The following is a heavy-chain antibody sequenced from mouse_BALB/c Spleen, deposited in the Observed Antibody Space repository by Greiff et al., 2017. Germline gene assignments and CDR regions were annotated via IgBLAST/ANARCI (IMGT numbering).Heavy chain of an antibody. V-gene: IGHV1-54*01. J-gene: IGHJ1*01. CDR3: ARSDYGHWYFDV. Sequence: QVQLQQSGAELVRPGTLVKVSCKASGYAFTNYLIEWVKQRPGQGLEWIGVINPGSGGTNYNEKFKGKATLTADKSSSTAYMQLSSLTSDDSAVYFCARSDYGHWYFDVWGAGTTVTVSS. CDR1: GYAFTNYL. CDR2: INPGSGGT. D-gene: IGHD1-2*01.